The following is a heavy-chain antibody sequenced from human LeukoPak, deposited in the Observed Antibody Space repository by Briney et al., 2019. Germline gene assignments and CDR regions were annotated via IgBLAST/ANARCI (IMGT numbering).Heavy chain of an antibody. D-gene: IGHD3-10*01. V-gene: IGHV3-30-3*01. Sequence: GRSLRLSCAASGFTFSSYAMHWVRQAPGKGLEWVAVISYDGSNKYYADSVKGRFTISRDNAKNTLYLQMNSLRAEDTAVYYCAREGFRGYYFDYWGQGTLVTVSS. CDR3: AREGFRGYYFDY. J-gene: IGHJ4*02. CDR1: GFTFSSYA. CDR2: ISYDGSNK.